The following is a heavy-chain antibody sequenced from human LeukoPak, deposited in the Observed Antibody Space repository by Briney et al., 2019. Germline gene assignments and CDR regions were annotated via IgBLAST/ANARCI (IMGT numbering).Heavy chain of an antibody. V-gene: IGHV3-23*01. CDR2: ISASGGGT. CDR1: GFTFSSYA. CDR3: AKGRSTSWKASYYFDY. Sequence: PGGSLRLSCAASGFTFSSYAMTWVRQAPGKGLEWVSVISASGGGTSYADSVKGRSPISRDNSKNMLYLQMNSLSVEDTAVYYCAKGRSTSWKASYYFDYWGQGTQLTVSS. D-gene: IGHD2-2*01. J-gene: IGHJ4*02.